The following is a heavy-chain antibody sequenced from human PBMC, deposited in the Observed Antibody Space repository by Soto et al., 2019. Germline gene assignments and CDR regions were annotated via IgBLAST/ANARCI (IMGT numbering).Heavy chain of an antibody. CDR2: IWYDGSNK. V-gene: IGHV3-33*01. CDR1: GFTFSTYG. CDR3: ARDPIVGANGCDY. Sequence: PGGSLMLSGAASGFTFSTYGMHWVRQAPGKGLEWVAVIWYDGSNKYHADSAKDRVTISRNSAKNTLYLQMSSLRAEDTAVYYCARDPIVGANGCDYWGRGTLVTVSS. D-gene: IGHD1-26*01. J-gene: IGHJ4*02.